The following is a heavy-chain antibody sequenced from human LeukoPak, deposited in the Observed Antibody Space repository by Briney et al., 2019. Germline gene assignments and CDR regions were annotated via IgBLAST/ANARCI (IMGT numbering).Heavy chain of an antibody. V-gene: IGHV1-18*01. CDR2: ISAYNGNT. CDR3: ARDWYGYSSGWYGDY. Sequence: ASVNVSCKASGYTFTSYGISRVRQAPGQGLEWMGWISAYNGNTNYAQKRQGRVTMTTDTSTSTAYMELRSLRSDDTAVYYCARDWYGYSSGWYGDYWGQGTLVTVSS. CDR1: GYTFTSYG. J-gene: IGHJ4*02. D-gene: IGHD6-19*01.